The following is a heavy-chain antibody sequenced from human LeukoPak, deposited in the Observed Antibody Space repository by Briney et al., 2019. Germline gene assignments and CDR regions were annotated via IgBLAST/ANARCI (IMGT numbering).Heavy chain of an antibody. CDR2: INHSGST. D-gene: IGHD5-18*01. V-gene: IGHV4-34*01. Sequence: SETLSLTCAVYGESFSGYYWSWIRQPPGKGLEWIGEINHSGSTNYNPSLKSRVTISVDTSKNQFSLKLSSVTAADTAVYYCARGPYSYGRYGMDVWGQGTTVTVSS. J-gene: IGHJ6*02. CDR3: ARGPYSYGRYGMDV. CDR1: GESFSGYY.